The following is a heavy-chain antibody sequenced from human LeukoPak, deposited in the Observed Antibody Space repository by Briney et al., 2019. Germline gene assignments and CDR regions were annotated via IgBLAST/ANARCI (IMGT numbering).Heavy chain of an antibody. CDR1: GFTFSSYA. CDR3: AKSIAARMGVDY. J-gene: IGHJ4*02. Sequence: GGSLRLSCAASGFTFSSYAMSWVRQAPGKGLEWVSAISGSGGSTYYADSVKGQFTISRDNSKNTLYLQMNSLRAEDTAVYYCAKSIAARMGVDYWGQGTLVTVSS. D-gene: IGHD6-6*01. CDR2: ISGSGGST. V-gene: IGHV3-23*01.